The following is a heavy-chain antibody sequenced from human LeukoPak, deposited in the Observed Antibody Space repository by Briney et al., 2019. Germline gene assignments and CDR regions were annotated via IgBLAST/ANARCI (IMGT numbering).Heavy chain of an antibody. CDR2: IKQDGSEK. D-gene: IGHD2-2*02. CDR3: ARDAEVVPAAIDYFDY. J-gene: IGHJ4*02. V-gene: IGHV3-7*01. CDR1: GFTFSSYW. Sequence: PGGSLRLSCAASGFTFSSYWMSWVRQAPGKGLEWVANIKQDGSEKYYVDSVKGRFTIFRDNAKNSLYLQMNSLRAEDTAVYYCARDAEVVPAAIDYFDYWGQGTLVTVSS.